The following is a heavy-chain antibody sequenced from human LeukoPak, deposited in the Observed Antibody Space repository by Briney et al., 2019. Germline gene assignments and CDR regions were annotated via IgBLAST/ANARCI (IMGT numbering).Heavy chain of an antibody. CDR3: ARELPSTGNWFDP. D-gene: IGHD1-14*01. V-gene: IGHV4-59*01. CDR1: GVPITDYY. Sequence: SETLSLTCNISGVPITDYYWSWIRLAPRRGLEWIGYMYYSGDSNSNPSLEGRVTMSADTSTNQFSLRLTSVTAADTAIYYCARELPSTGNWFDPWGQGILVTVSS. J-gene: IGHJ5*02. CDR2: MYYSGDS.